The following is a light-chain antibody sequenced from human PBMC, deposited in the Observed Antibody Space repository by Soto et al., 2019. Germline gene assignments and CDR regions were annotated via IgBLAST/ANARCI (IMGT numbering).Light chain of an antibody. V-gene: IGLV2-14*01. CDR1: SSDVGGYNY. J-gene: IGLJ1*01. Sequence: QSALTQPASVSGSPGQSITISCTGTSSDVGGYNYVSWYQQHPGKAPKLMIYDVSNRPSGVSNRLSGSKFGNTASLTISGLQSEEEADYYCSSYTSSSLYVFGTGIKHTVL. CDR2: DVS. CDR3: SSYTSSSLYV.